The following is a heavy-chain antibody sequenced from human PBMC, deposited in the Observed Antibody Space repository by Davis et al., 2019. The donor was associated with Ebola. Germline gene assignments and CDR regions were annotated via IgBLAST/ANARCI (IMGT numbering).Heavy chain of an antibody. J-gene: IGHJ2*01. Sequence: GGSLRLSCAASGFTFSSYSMNWVRQAPGKGLEWVSSISSSSSYIYYADSVKGRFTISRDNAKNSLYLQMNSLRAEDTAVYYCASDYYYDSSGYYSSWYFDLWGRGTLVTVSS. D-gene: IGHD3-22*01. V-gene: IGHV3-21*01. CDR1: GFTFSSYS. CDR3: ASDYYYDSSGYYSSWYFDL. CDR2: ISSSSSYI.